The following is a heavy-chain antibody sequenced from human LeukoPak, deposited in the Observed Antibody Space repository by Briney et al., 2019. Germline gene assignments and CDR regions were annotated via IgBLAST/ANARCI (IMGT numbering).Heavy chain of an antibody. V-gene: IGHV3-21*01. CDR3: ASGRGFGELLWPH. D-gene: IGHD3-10*01. CDR1: GFTFSSYS. J-gene: IGHJ4*02. Sequence: GGSLRLSCAVSGFTFSSYSMNWVRQAQGKGMDWVSSISSSSSYIYYANSVKGRFTISRANATNSLYLQMNSLRAEDTAVDYCASGRGFGELLWPHWGQGTLVTVSS. CDR2: ISSSSSYI.